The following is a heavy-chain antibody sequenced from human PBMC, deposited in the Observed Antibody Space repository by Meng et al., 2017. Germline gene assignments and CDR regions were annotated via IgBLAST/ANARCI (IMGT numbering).Heavy chain of an antibody. D-gene: IGHD3-22*01. CDR3: ARAEYYYDSSDY. J-gene: IGHJ4*02. CDR1: GFTFSSYG. Sequence: QVQLVESGGGVVQPGRSLRLSCAASGFTFSSYGMHWVRQAPGKGLEWVAVISYDGSNKYYADSVKGRFTISRDNSKNTLYLQMNSLRAEDTAVYYCARAEYYYDSSDYWGQGTLVTVPS. V-gene: IGHV3-30*06. CDR2: ISYDGSNK.